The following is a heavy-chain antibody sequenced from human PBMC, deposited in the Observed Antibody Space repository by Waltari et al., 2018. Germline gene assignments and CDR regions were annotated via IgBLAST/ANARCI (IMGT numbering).Heavy chain of an antibody. J-gene: IGHJ5*02. D-gene: IGHD1-1*01. CDR2: IRSKAHNYAT. CDR1: GFTFCGSA. CDR3: TRQEPWRFDP. Sequence: VQLVESGGGLVQPGGSLELSCAASGFTFCGSARHWVRQASGKGLEWVGRIRSKAHNYATAYAASVKGRFTISRDDSKNTAYLQMNSLKTEDTAVYYCTRQEPWRFDPWGQGTLVTVSS. V-gene: IGHV3-73*01.